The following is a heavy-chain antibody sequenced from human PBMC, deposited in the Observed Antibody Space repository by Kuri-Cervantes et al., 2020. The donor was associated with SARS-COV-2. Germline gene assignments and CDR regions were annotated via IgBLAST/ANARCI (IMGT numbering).Heavy chain of an antibody. CDR1: GFTLSRYA. D-gene: IGHD2-2*02. Sequence: GESRKIPCAASGFTLSRYAMSWVRQAPGKGLEWVSAISGSGGSTYYADSVKGRFTISRDNSKNTLYLQMNSLRAEDTAVYYCAKGEYQLLYGGISGYYYGMDVWGQGTTVTVSS. CDR3: AKGEYQLLYGGISGYYYGMDV. CDR2: ISGSGGST. V-gene: IGHV3-23*01. J-gene: IGHJ6*02.